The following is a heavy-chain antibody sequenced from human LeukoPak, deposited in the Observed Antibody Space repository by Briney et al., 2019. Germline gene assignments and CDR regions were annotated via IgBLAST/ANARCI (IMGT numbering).Heavy chain of an antibody. Sequence: XGXXXXSGSTYYNPSLKSRVTISVDTSKNQFSLKLSSVTAADTAVYYCARHRRESLIAARPVWFDPWGQGTLVTVSS. CDR3: ARHRRESLIAARPVWFDP. CDR2: XXXSGST. V-gene: IGHV4-39*01. D-gene: IGHD6-6*01. J-gene: IGHJ5*02.